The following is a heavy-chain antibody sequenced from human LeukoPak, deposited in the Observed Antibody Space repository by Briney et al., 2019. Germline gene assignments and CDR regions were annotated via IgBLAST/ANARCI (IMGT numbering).Heavy chain of an antibody. D-gene: IGHD3-10*01. CDR3: TRRYPQIIKTPDDAFDI. CDR2: IRSKANSYAT. CDR1: GFTFSSYA. Sequence: PGRSLRLSCAASGFTFSSYAMHWVRQASGKGLEWVGRIRSKANSYATAYAASVKGRFTISRDDSKNTAYLQMNSLKTEDTAVYYCTRRYPQIIKTPDDAFDIWGQGTMVTVSS. V-gene: IGHV3-73*01. J-gene: IGHJ3*02.